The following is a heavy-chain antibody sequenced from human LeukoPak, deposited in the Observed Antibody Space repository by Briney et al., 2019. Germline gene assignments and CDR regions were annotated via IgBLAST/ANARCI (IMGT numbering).Heavy chain of an antibody. Sequence: GASVTVSCKTSGYTFNIFGISWVRQAPGQGLEWMGWINTHNGNTDYAERVQGRVNMTTDTSTSTAYMELRGLTSDDTAVYYCARGRRYGTPGYWGQGTLVTVSS. CDR2: INTHNGNT. CDR1: GYTFNIFG. V-gene: IGHV1-18*01. D-gene: IGHD1-26*01. CDR3: ARGRRYGTPGY. J-gene: IGHJ4*02.